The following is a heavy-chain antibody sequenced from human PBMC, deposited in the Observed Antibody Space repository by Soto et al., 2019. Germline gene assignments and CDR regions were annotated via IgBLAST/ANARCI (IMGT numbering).Heavy chain of an antibody. J-gene: IGHJ5*02. CDR1: GGSISSYY. V-gene: IGHV4-59*01. D-gene: IGHD5-18*01. CDR2: IYYSGST. CDR3: ARDGYSYGYPSENWFDP. Sequence: SETLSLTCTVSGGSISSYYWSWIRQPPGKGLEWIGYIYYSGSTNYNPSLKSRVTISVDTSKNQFSLKLSSVTAADTAVYYCARDGYSYGYPSENWFDPWGQGTLVNVSS.